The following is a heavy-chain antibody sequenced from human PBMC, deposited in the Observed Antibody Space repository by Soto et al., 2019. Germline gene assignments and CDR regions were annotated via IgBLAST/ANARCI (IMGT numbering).Heavy chain of an antibody. J-gene: IGHJ4*02. CDR1: GYTFTSYG. D-gene: IGHD3-22*01. Sequence: QVQLVQSGAEVKKPGASVKVSCKASGYTFTSYGISWVRQAPGQGLEWMGWISAYNGNTNYAQKLQGRVTMXXDXSTXTAYMELRSLRSDDTAVYYCARGRGYYDSSGHFDYWGQGTLVTVSS. V-gene: IGHV1-18*01. CDR2: ISAYNGNT. CDR3: ARGRGYYDSSGHFDY.